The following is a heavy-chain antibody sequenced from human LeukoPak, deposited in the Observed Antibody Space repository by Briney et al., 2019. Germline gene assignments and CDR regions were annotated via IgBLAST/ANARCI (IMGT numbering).Heavy chain of an antibody. D-gene: IGHD6-13*01. CDR1: GFTFSSYA. V-gene: IGHV3-7*03. CDR2: IRQDGDTK. Sequence: GGSLRLSCAASGFTFSSYAMSWVRQAPGKGLEWVANIRQDGDTKYYVDSVKGRFTISRDNAMNSLYLQMNSLRAEDTAIYYCARSLPYGTTWYGRSDFWGQGTLVTVSS. CDR3: ARSLPYGTTWYGRSDF. J-gene: IGHJ4*02.